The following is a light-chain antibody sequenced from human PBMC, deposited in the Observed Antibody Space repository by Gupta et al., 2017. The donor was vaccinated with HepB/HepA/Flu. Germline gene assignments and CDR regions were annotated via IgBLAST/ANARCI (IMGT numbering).Light chain of an antibody. CDR3: AAWDDSLSGRV. V-gene: IGLV1-47*01. CDR2: RNN. CDR1: SSNIGSNY. Sequence: QSVLTQPPSASGTPGQRVTISCSGSSSNIGSNYVYWYQQLPGTAPKLLIYRNNQRPSGFPDRFSGSKSGTSASLAISGLRSEDEADYYCAAWDDSLSGRVFGTGTKVTVL. J-gene: IGLJ1*01.